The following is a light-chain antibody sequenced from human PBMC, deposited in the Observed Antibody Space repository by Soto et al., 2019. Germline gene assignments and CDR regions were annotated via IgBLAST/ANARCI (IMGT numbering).Light chain of an antibody. J-gene: IGKJ1*01. CDR1: QDISSW. V-gene: IGKV1-12*01. CDR2: TAS. CDR3: QQASSFPPT. Sequence: DIQMTQSPSSVSASVGDRVTITCRASQDISSWLAWYQQKPGKAPELLIYTASSLQSGVPSRFSGSGSGTDFTLTIRSLQPEDFATYYCQQASSFPPTFGQGTKVEIK.